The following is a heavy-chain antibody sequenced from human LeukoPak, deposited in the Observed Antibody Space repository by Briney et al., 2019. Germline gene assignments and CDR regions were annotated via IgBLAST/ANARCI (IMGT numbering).Heavy chain of an antibody. CDR1: GFTFSSYA. CDR2: ISGSGGST. D-gene: IGHD3-22*01. J-gene: IGHJ6*02. Sequence: SGGSLRLSCAASGFTFSSYAMSWVRQAPGKGLEWVSGISGSGGSTYYADSVKGRFTISRDNSKNTLYLQMNSLRAEDTAVYYCAKASMDYYDSSGYYFYYYYGMDVWGQGTTVTVSS. CDR3: AKASMDYYDSSGYYFYYYYGMDV. V-gene: IGHV3-23*01.